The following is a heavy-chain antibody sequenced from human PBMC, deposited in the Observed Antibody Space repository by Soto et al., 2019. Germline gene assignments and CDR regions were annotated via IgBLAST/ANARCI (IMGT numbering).Heavy chain of an antibody. D-gene: IGHD2-15*01. J-gene: IGHJ4*02. CDR3: ARGVVVVAATSSGCCFDY. V-gene: IGHV4-34*01. CDR2: INHSGST. Sequence: TLSLTCAVDGGSFSGYYWSWIRQPPGKGLEWIGEINHSGSTNYNPSLKSRVTISVDTSKNQFSLKLSSVTAADTAVYYCARGVVVVAATSSGCCFDYWGQGTLVTVSS. CDR1: GGSFSGYY.